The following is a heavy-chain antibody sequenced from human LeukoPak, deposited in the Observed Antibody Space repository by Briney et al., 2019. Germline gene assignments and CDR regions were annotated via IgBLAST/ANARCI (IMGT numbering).Heavy chain of an antibody. Sequence: KSSETLSLTCTVSGYSISSGYYWGWIRQPPGKGLEWIGSIYYSGSTYYNPSLKSRVTISVDTSKNQFSLKLSSVTAADTAVYYCARDRSSSWKYWGQGTLVTVSS. D-gene: IGHD6-13*01. V-gene: IGHV4-38-2*02. CDR1: GYSISSGYY. CDR3: ARDRSSSWKY. J-gene: IGHJ4*02. CDR2: IYYSGST.